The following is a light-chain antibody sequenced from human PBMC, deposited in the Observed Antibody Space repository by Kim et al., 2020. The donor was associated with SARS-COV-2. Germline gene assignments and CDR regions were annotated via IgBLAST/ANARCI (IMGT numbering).Light chain of an antibody. CDR3: NSRDSDLNHLLYV. V-gene: IGLV3-19*01. CDR2: VKK. Sequence: SSELTQDPAVSVALGQTVRITCQGDSLRSYYASWYRQKPGQALLLSFFVKKNRPSGFPDRFPGPSPGNTASLTITGPRPEVEAHFYCNSRDSDLNHLLYV. CDR1: SLRSYY. J-gene: IGLJ1*01.